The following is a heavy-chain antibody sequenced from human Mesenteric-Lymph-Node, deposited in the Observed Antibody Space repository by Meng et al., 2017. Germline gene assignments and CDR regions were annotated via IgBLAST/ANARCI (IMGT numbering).Heavy chain of an antibody. V-gene: IGHV4-39*07. J-gene: IGHJ4*02. D-gene: IGHD3-22*01. CDR3: ARAQGYSYYFDY. Sequence: SETLSLTCSVSDGSLTSSSYHWAWIRQPPGKGLEWIGNIYYTSGSTYYNPSLQSRVTISVDTSKNQFSLNLSSVTAADTAVYYCARAQGYSYYFDYWGQGTLVTVSS. CDR2: IYYTSGST. CDR1: DGSLTSSSYH.